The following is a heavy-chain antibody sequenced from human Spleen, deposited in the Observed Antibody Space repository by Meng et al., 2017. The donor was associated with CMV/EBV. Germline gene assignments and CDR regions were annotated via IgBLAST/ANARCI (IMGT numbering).Heavy chain of an antibody. V-gene: IGHV1-69*05. CDR2: IIPIFGTA. CDR3: SRGADYYYYYGMDV. D-gene: IGHD1-26*01. CDR1: GGTFSSYA. J-gene: IGHJ6*02. Sequence: SVKVSCKASGGTFSSYAISWVRQAPGQGLEWMGGIIPIFGTANYAQKFQGRVTITTDESTSTAYMELSSLISEDTAVYYCSRGADYYYYYGMDVWGQGTTVTVSS.